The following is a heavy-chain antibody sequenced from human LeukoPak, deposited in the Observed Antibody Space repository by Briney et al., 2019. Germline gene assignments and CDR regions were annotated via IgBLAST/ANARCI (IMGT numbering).Heavy chain of an antibody. CDR1: GFTFSNYA. J-gene: IGHJ4*02. CDR3: AKERRITMIVVVIKESYFDY. D-gene: IGHD3-22*01. Sequence: GGSLRLSCAASGFTFSNYAMSWVRQAPGKGLEWVSTIVRGGGGTYCADSVKGRFTISRDNSKNTLYLQMNSLRAEDTAVYYCAKERRITMIVVVIKESYFDYWGQGTLVTVSS. CDR2: IVRGGGGT. V-gene: IGHV3-23*01.